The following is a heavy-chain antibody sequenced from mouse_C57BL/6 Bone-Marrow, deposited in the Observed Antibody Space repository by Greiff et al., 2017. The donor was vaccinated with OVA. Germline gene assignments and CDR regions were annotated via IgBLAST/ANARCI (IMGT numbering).Heavy chain of an antibody. V-gene: IGHV1-50*01. CDR1: GYTFTSYW. CDR3: ARSRGFDY. CDR2: IDPSDSYT. J-gene: IGHJ2*01. Sequence: QVHVKQPGAELVKPGASVKLSCKASGYTFTSYWMQWVKQRPGQGLEWIGEIDPSDSYTNYNQKFKGKATLTVDTSSSTAYMQLSSLTSEDSAVYYCARSRGFDYWGQGTTLTVSS.